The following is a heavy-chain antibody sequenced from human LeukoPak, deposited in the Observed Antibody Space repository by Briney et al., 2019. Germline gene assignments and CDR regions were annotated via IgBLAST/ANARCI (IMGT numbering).Heavy chain of an antibody. V-gene: IGHV4-4*07. D-gene: IGHD3-22*01. J-gene: IGHJ4*02. CDR2: IYTSGST. Sequence: SETLSLTCTVPGGSISSYYWSWIRQPAGKGLEWIGRIYTSGSTNYNPSLKSRVTMSVDTSKNQFSLKLSSVTAADTAVYYCARETYYYDSSGYYSDLYYFDYWGQGTLVTVSS. CDR3: ARETYYYDSSGYYSDLYYFDY. CDR1: GGSISSYY.